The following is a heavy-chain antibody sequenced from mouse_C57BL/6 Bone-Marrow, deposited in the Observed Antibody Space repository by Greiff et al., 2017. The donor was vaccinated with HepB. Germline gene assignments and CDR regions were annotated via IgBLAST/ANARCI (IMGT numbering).Heavy chain of an antibody. J-gene: IGHJ4*01. CDR3: ARGGYSNYVRDYAMDY. CDR1: GFNIKNTY. V-gene: IGHV14-3*01. Sequence: EVKLVESVAELVRPGASVKLSCTASGFNIKNTYMHWVKQRPEQGLAWIGRIDPANGNTKYAPKFQGKATITADTSSNTAYLQLSSLTSEDTAIYYCARGGYSNYVRDYAMDYWGQGTSVTVSS. CDR2: IDPANGNT. D-gene: IGHD2-5*01.